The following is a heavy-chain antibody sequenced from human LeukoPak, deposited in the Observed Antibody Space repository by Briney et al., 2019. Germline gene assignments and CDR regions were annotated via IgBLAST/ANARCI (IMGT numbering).Heavy chain of an antibody. CDR3: ARRLCGGGSCYRVPQPSYMDV. D-gene: IGHD2-15*01. V-gene: IGHV3-7*01. CDR2: IKEDESEK. Sequence: PGGSLRLSCVASGFTFSNSWMSWVRQAPGKGLEWVANIKEDESEKYYVDSVEGRFTISRDNTKNSLYLQMNRLRAEDAAAYYCARRLCGGGSCYRVPQPSYMDVWGGGTTVTVSS. CDR1: GFTFSNSW. J-gene: IGHJ6*03.